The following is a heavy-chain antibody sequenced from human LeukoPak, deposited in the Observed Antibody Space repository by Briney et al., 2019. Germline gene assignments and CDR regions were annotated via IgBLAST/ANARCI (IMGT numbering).Heavy chain of an antibody. J-gene: IGHJ6*04. D-gene: IGHD2-15*01. CDR2: IYHSGST. CDR3: ARALGYCSGGSCYSGGMDV. V-gene: IGHV4-30-2*01. Sequence: SETLSLTCAVSSGSISSGGYSWSWIRQPPGKGLEWIGYIYHSGSTYYNPSLKIRVTISVDRSKHQFSLKLSSVTAADTAVYYCARALGYCSGGSCYSGGMDVWRKGTTVPVSS. CDR1: SGSISSGGYS.